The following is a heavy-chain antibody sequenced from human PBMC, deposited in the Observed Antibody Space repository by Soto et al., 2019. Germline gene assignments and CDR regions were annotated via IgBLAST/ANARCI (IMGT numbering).Heavy chain of an antibody. V-gene: IGHV3-21*01. D-gene: IGHD3-16*01. J-gene: IGHJ6*03. CDR3: ARFGLVITFGGVTKAYYYYYMDV. Sequence: GGSLRLSCAASGFTFSSYSMNWVRQAPGKGLERVSSISSSSSYIYYADTVKGRFTISRDNAKNSLYLQMNSLRAEDTSVYYCARFGLVITFGGVTKAYYYYYMDVWGKGTTVTVSS. CDR1: GFTFSSYS. CDR2: ISSSSSYI.